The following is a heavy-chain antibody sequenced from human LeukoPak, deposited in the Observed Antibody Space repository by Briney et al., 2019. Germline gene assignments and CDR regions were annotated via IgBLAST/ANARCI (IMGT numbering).Heavy chain of an antibody. D-gene: IGHD3-16*01. J-gene: IGHJ4*02. CDR2: ISWNSGSM. V-gene: IGHV3-9*01. Sequence: PGGSLRLSCAASGFTFDDYAMHWVRQAPGKGLEWVSGISWNSGSMGYADSVKGRFTISRDNAKNLLYLQMNSLRAVDTALYYCAKDGASGGGLRGLVTSFDYWGQGTLVTVSS. CDR3: AKDGASGGGLRGLVTSFDY. CDR1: GFTFDDYA.